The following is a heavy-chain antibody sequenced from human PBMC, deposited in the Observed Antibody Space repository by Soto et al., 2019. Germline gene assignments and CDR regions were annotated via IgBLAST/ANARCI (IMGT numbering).Heavy chain of an antibody. CDR2: IYYSGST. V-gene: IGHV4-59*08. Sequence: SETLSLTCTVSGGSISSYYWSWIRQPPGKGLEWIGYIYYSGSTNYNPSLKSRVTISVDTSKNQFSLKLSSVTAADTAVYYCARHSYSNYQTGYCQHWGQGTLVTVS. CDR1: GGSISSYY. CDR3: ARHSYSNYQTGYCQH. J-gene: IGHJ1*01. D-gene: IGHD4-4*01.